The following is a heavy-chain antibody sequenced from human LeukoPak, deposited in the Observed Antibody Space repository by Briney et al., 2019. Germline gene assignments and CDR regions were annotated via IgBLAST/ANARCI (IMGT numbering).Heavy chain of an antibody. V-gene: IGHV4-59*01. Sequence: SETLSLTCTVFGASITTSYWSWIRQPPGKGLEWIGYISYSRSSNYNPSLKSRVTISVDTSKNQFSLKLTSVTAADTAVYYCTRGERLGLDSWGQGTLVTVSS. CDR1: GASITTSY. CDR2: ISYSRSS. CDR3: TRGERLGLDS. D-gene: IGHD6-19*01. J-gene: IGHJ4*02.